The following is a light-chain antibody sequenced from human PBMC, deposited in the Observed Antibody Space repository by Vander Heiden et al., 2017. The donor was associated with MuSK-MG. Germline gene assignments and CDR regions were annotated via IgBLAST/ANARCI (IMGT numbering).Light chain of an antibody. V-gene: IGKV3-15*01. CDR2: GAS. CDR3: QQYNNWPPYT. J-gene: IGKJ2*01. Sequence: EIVMTQSPATLSVSPGERATLSCRASQSVSSNLAGYQQKPGQAPRLLIYGASTRATGIPARFSGSGYGKEFTLTISSRQSEDFAVYYCQQYNNWPPYTFGQGTKMEIK. CDR1: QSVSSN.